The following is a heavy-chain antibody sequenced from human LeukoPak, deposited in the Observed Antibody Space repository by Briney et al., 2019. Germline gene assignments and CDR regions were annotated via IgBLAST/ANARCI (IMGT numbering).Heavy chain of an antibody. CDR1: GFTFSSYD. CDR2: IGTAGDT. Sequence: GGSLRLSCAASGFTFSSYDMHWVRQATGKGLEWVSAIGTAGDTYYADSVKGRFTISRDNSKNTLYLQMNSLRAEDTAVYYCAKVVYYYDSSGYYIDYWGQGTLVTVSS. J-gene: IGHJ4*02. V-gene: IGHV3-13*01. CDR3: AKVVYYYDSSGYYIDY. D-gene: IGHD3-22*01.